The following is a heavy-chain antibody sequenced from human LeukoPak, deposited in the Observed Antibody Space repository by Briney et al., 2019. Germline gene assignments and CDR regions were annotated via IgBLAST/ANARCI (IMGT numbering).Heavy chain of an antibody. J-gene: IGHJ4*02. V-gene: IGHV4-39*07. D-gene: IGHD6-19*01. Sequence: PSETLSLTCTVSGGSISSSSYYWGWIRQPPGKGLEWIGSIYYSGSTYYNPSLKSRVTISVDTSKNQFSLKLSSVTAADTAVYYCARAGYSSGWYEAFVGFDYWGQGTLVTVSS. CDR1: GGSISSSSYY. CDR3: ARAGYSSGWYEAFVGFDY. CDR2: IYYSGST.